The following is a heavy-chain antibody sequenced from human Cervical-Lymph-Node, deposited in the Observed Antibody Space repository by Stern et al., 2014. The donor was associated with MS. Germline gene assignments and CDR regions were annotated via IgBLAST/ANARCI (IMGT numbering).Heavy chain of an antibody. CDR3: ARDTSSPERSDW. J-gene: IGHJ4*02. CDR1: GFTVSRDY. D-gene: IGHD1-1*01. Sequence: VQLVQSGGGVIQPGGSLRLSCTASGFTVSRDYMTWVRQAPGKVLEWVSLITHVGSTFYTDSVKGRFTISRDDSKNTVYLHMTSLRAEDTAMYYCARDTSSPERSDWWGQGTLVTVSS. V-gene: IGHV3-53*01. CDR2: ITHVGST.